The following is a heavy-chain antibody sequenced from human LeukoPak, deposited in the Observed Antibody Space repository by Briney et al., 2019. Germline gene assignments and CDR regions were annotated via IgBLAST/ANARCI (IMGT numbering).Heavy chain of an antibody. J-gene: IGHJ4*02. CDR1: GVSITSNY. V-gene: IGHV4-59*08. CDR2: GHHSGGT. D-gene: IGHD4-11*01. CDR3: GSGTVTPSYFDY. Sequence: SETLSLTCTVSGVSITSNYGSWIRQSPGKGLEWIGYGYGHHSGGTNCNPYLKSRVTISLHSSQNLFSMKLTSVPAADPAVYYCGSGTVTPSYFDYWGQGTLVTVSS.